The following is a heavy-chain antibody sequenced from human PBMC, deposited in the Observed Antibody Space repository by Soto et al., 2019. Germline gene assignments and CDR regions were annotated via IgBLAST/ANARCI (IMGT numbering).Heavy chain of an antibody. CDR3: AKDTGSTAYLIDY. Sequence: ESGGGVVQAGRSLRLSCAASGFTFSNYGMHWVRQAPGRGLDWLAAVWYEGSNKYYADSVEGRFTISRDNSKNTLYLQMNGLRAEDTAVYYWAKDTGSTAYLIDYWGQGTLVTVSS. D-gene: IGHD2-21*01. CDR2: VWYEGSNK. CDR1: GFTFSNYG. V-gene: IGHV3-33*06. J-gene: IGHJ4*02.